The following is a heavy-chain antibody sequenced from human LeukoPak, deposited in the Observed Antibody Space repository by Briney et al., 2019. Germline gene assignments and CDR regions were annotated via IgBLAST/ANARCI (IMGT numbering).Heavy chain of an antibody. J-gene: IGHJ4*02. CDR3: ARDYYYDSSAHFDY. CDR2: INPNSGGT. Sequence: GASVKVSCKASGYTFTGYYMHWVRQAPGQGLEWMGWINPNSGGTNYAQKFQGRVTMTRDTSISTAYMELSRLRSDDTAVYYCARDYYYDSSAHFDYWGQGTLVTVSS. D-gene: IGHD3-22*01. V-gene: IGHV1-2*02. CDR1: GYTFTGYY.